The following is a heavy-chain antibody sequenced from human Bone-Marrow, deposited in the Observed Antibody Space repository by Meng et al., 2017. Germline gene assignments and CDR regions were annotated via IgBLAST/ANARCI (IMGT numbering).Heavy chain of an antibody. Sequence: ASVKVSCKASGYTFTSYAMHWVRQAPGQRLEWMGWINAGNGNTNYAQKLQGRVTVTTDTSTRTAYMELRSLRSDDTAVYYCAREDPHYDLYGSGSDYDYWGHGKLVNGAS. D-gene: IGHD3-10*01. J-gene: IGHJ4*01. CDR2: INAGNGNT. CDR3: AREDPHYDLYGSGSDYDY. CDR1: GYTFTSYA. V-gene: IGHV1-3*01.